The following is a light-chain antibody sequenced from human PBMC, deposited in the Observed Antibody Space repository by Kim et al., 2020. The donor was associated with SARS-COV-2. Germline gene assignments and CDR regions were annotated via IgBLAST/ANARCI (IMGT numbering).Light chain of an antibody. J-gene: IGLJ2*01. CDR3: NSRDSSANHMV. Sequence: SSELTQDPAVSVTLGQTVRITCQGDSLRNYYASWYQQRPGQAHVVVIYGKNNRPSGIPDRFSGSNSGNTASLTITGAQAEDEADYYCNSRDSSANHMVFGGGTQLTVL. V-gene: IGLV3-19*01. CDR2: GKN. CDR1: SLRNYY.